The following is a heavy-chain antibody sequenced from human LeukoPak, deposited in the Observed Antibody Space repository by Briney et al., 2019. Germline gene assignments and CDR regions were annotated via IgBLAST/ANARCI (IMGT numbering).Heavy chain of an antibody. Sequence: ASVKVSCKASGYTFTSYGISWVRQAPGQGLEWMGWISAYNGNTNYAQKLPGKVTMTTETSTSTAYMELRSLRSDDTAVYYCARDYPDMTFDIWGQGTMVTVSS. CDR1: GYTFTSYG. CDR2: ISAYNGNT. CDR3: ARDYPDMTFDI. D-gene: IGHD1-14*01. V-gene: IGHV1-18*01. J-gene: IGHJ3*02.